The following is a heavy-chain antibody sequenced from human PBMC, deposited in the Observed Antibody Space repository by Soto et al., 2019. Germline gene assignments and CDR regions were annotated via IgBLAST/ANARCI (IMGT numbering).Heavy chain of an antibody. J-gene: IGHJ4*02. CDR1: GGSISSSSYY. CDR2: LYYSGST. Sequence: QLQLQESGPGLVKPSETLSLTCTVSGGSISSSSYYWGWIRQPPGKGLEWIGSLYYSGSTYYNPSLKSRVTISVDTSKNQFSLKLSSVTAADTAVYYCARREIRDTAMLDVAFDYWGQRTLVTVSS. V-gene: IGHV4-39*01. CDR3: ARREIRDTAMLDVAFDY. D-gene: IGHD5-18*01.